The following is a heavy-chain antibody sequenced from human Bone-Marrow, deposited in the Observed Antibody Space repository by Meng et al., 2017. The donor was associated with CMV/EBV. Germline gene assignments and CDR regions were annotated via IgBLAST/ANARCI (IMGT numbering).Heavy chain of an antibody. J-gene: IGHJ6*02. Sequence: ASVKVSCKASGYTFTNYGISWVRQAPGQGLEWMGWISGYNGNTNYAEKFQGRVTMTTDTSTTTAYMELRSLRSDDTAVYYCARDGPNCSGGSCYHAHYYGLDVWGQGTTVTVSS. CDR2: ISGYNGNT. CDR1: GYTFTNYG. V-gene: IGHV1-18*01. D-gene: IGHD2-15*01. CDR3: ARDGPNCSGGSCYHAHYYGLDV.